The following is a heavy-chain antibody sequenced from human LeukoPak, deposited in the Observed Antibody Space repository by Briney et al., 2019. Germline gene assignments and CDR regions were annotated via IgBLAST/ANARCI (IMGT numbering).Heavy chain of an antibody. Sequence: GGSLRLSCAASGFTFSSYAMTWVRQAPGKGLEWVSTISGSGGSTYYADSVKGRFTISRDNSKNTLYLQMNSLRAEDTAFYYCAKGAWYSSGSHCDYWGQGTLVTVSS. V-gene: IGHV3-23*01. D-gene: IGHD6-19*01. CDR1: GFTFSSYA. J-gene: IGHJ4*02. CDR3: AKGAWYSSGSHCDY. CDR2: ISGSGGST.